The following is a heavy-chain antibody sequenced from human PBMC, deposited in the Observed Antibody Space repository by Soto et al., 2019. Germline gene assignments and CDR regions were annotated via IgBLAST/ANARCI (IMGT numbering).Heavy chain of an antibody. CDR2: ISGSGDST. V-gene: IGHV3-23*01. D-gene: IGHD2-2*01. Sequence: GGSLRLSCATSGFTFSSYAMSWVRQAPGKGLEWVSAISGSGDSTYYADSVKGRFTISRDNSKNTLYLQMNSLRAEDTAVYYCAKGSPAGGYCSTTSCSVFVSVSNLDVWGKGTTVTVSS. CDR3: AKGSPAGGYCSTTSCSVFVSVSNLDV. CDR1: GFTFSSYA. J-gene: IGHJ6*04.